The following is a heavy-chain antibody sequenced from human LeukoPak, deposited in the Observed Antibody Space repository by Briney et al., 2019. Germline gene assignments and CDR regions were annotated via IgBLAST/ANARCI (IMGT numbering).Heavy chain of an antibody. CDR2: IWYDGSNK. J-gene: IGHJ4*02. V-gene: IGHV3-33*01. Sequence: PGGSLRLSCAASGFTFSSYGMHWVRQAPGKGLEWVAVIWYDGSNKYYADSVKGRFTISRDNSKNTLYLQMNSLRAEDTAVYYCARDGEDCSGGSCYPAGGSDFDYWGQGTLVTVPS. CDR1: GFTFSSYG. D-gene: IGHD2-15*01. CDR3: ARDGEDCSGGSCYPAGGSDFDY.